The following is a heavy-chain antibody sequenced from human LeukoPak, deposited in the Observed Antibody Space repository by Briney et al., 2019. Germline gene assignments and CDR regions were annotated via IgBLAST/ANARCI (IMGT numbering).Heavy chain of an antibody. D-gene: IGHD3-16*02. V-gene: IGHV3-30*03. CDR2: ISYDGTNK. Sequence: TGGSLRLSCAASGFTFSSYGMHWVRQAPGKGLEWVADISYDGTNKNYADSVKGRFTISRDNSKNTLYLQMNSLRGEDTAVYYRARARYRAWDYWGQGTLVTVSS. CDR1: GFTFSSYG. CDR3: ARARYRAWDY. J-gene: IGHJ4*02.